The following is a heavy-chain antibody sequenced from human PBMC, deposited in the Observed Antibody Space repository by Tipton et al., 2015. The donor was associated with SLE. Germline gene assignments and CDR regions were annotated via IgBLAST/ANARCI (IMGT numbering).Heavy chain of an antibody. J-gene: IGHJ6*02. V-gene: IGHV3-72*01. D-gene: IGHD3-22*01. CDR2: IRNKANSYTT. CDR3: TRYDRDYYFYDMDV. Sequence: SLRLSCAASGFTFSDHYMDWVRQAPGKGLEWVGRIRNKANSYTTEYAASVKGTSTISRDDSKNSLYLQMNSLKTEDTAVYYCTRYDRDYYFYDMDVWGRGTTVTVSS. CDR1: GFTFSDHY.